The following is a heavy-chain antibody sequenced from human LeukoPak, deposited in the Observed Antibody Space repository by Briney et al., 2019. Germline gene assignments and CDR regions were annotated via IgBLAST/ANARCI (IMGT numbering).Heavy chain of an antibody. J-gene: IGHJ3*01. CDR2: IYHSGST. CDR3: VRPDDNSFDF. V-gene: IGHV4-38-2*02. CDR1: GYSIRSGYY. D-gene: IGHD3-9*01. Sequence: SETLSLTCTVSGYSIRSGYYWGWIRQPPGKGLEWIGSIYHSGSTYYNPSLRSRVTMSVDTSKNQFSLKLSSVTAADTAVYYCVRPDDNSFDFWGQGTMVTVSS.